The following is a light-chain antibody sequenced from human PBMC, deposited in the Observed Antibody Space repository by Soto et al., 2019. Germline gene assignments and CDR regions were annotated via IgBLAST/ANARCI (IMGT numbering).Light chain of an antibody. CDR2: GAS. Sequence: PGGRATLSCRASQSVGSSLAWYQQKPGQAPRLVMYGASSRATGIPDRFSGSGSGTDFTLTISRLEAEDFAVYYCQQYGSSLWTFGQGTKVDIK. J-gene: IGKJ1*01. CDR3: QQYGSSLWT. CDR1: QSVGSS. V-gene: IGKV3-20*01.